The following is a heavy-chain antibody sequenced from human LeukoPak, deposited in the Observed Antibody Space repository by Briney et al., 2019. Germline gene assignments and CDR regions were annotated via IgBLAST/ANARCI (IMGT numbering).Heavy chain of an antibody. Sequence: ASVKVSCKASGYTFTGYYMHWVRQAPGQGLEWMEWINPNSGGTNYAQKFQGRVTMTRDTSISTAYMELSRLRSDDTAVYYCARDSLRFLEWLHYDPNNWFDPWGQGTQVTVSS. V-gene: IGHV1-2*02. CDR2: INPNSGGT. D-gene: IGHD3-3*01. J-gene: IGHJ5*02. CDR3: ARDSLRFLEWLHYDPNNWFDP. CDR1: GYTFTGYY.